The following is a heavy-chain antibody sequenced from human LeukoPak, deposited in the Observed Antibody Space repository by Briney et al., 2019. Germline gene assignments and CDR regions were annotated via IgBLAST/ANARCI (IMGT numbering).Heavy chain of an antibody. CDR1: GGSFSDSY. CDR2: ISHSGDT. Sequence: KPSETLSLTCAVYGGSFSDSYWSWIRQPPGEGLEWVGEISHSGDTNYNPSLKSRVTISVDTSKNQFSLNLGSVTAADTAVYYCARGSNSVAYWGQGTLVTVSS. J-gene: IGHJ4*02. D-gene: IGHD4-23*01. CDR3: ARGSNSVAY. V-gene: IGHV4-34*01.